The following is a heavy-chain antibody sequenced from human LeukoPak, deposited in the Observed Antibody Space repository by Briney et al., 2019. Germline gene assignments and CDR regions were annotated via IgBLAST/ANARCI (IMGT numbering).Heavy chain of an antibody. CDR1: GFTFSNYA. J-gene: IGHJ4*02. V-gene: IGHV3-23*01. CDR3: AKFRPITSVAGTIFHY. Sequence: GGSLRLSCAASGFTFSNYAMSWVRQAPGKGLEWVSAISGSGGSTYYAASVKGRFTISRDNSKNTLYLQMNTLRAEDTAVYYCAKFRPITSVAGTIFHYWGQGTLVTVSS. D-gene: IGHD6-19*01. CDR2: ISGSGGST.